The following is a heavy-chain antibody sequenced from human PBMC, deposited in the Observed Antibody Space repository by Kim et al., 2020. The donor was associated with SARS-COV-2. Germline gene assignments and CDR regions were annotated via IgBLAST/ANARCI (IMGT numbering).Heavy chain of an antibody. Sequence: GGSLRLSCAASGFTFRSYAMSWVRQAPGKGLEWVSAISGSGGSTYYADSVKGRFTISRDNSKNTLYLQMNSLRAEDTAVYYCAKRLQHKNYSGRINNYYGMDVWGGGTTATVSS. CDR1: GFTFRSYA. D-gene: IGHD1-26*01. CDR2: ISGSGGST. V-gene: IGHV3-23*01. CDR3: AKRLQHKNYSGRINNYYGMDV. J-gene: IGHJ6*04.